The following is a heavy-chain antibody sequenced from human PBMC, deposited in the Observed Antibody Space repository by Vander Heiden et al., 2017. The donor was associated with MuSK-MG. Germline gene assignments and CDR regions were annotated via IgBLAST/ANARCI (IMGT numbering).Heavy chain of an antibody. CDR2: IYYSGST. J-gene: IGHJ1*01. D-gene: IGHD6-13*01. CDR3: TAYETFSWSYN. CDR1: GGSISSTRHY. V-gene: IGHV4-39*01. Sequence: QLQLQESGPGLVKPSETLSLTCSVFGGSISSTRHYWGWIRQPPGKGLEWIGNIYYSGSTNYNPSLKSRVTISVDTSQNHFSLKLSSVTAADTAVYYCTAYETFSWSYNWGQGTLVTVS.